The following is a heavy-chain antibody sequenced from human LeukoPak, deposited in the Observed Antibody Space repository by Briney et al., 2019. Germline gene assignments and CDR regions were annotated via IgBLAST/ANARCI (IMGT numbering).Heavy chain of an antibody. CDR2: INPIDGNT. CDR3: ARVRDYDSSGYYGGYNYYGMDV. CDR1: GYTFITSY. V-gene: IGHV1-46*01. J-gene: IGHJ6*02. D-gene: IGHD3-22*01. Sequence: ASVKVSCKTSGYTFITSYTHWVRQAPGQGLEWMGMINPIDGNTNRPQKFRGRLTVTRNTSISTAYMELSSLRSEDTAVYYCARVRDYDSSGYYGGYNYYGMDVWGQGTTVTVSS.